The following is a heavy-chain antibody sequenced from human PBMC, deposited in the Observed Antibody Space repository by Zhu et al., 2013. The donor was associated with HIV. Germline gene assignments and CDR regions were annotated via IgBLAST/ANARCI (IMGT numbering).Heavy chain of an antibody. D-gene: IGHD5-12*01. V-gene: IGHV3-74*01. CDR1: GFTFSSYW. Sequence: EVQLVESGGGLVQPGGSLRLSCAASGFTFSSYWMHWVRQAPGKGLVWVSRINSDGSSTSYADSVKGRFTISRDNAKNTLYLQMNSLRAEDTAVYYCAREIGGYDPRDYGMDVWGQGTTVTVSS. CDR3: AREIGGYDPRDYGMDV. CDR2: INSDGSST. J-gene: IGHJ6*02.